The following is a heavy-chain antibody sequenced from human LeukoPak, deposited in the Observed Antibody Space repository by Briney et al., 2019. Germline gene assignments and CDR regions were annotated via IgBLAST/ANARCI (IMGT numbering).Heavy chain of an antibody. CDR2: INPNSGGT. J-gene: IGHJ5*02. CDR3: ARVLPWLVRNWFDP. V-gene: IGHV1-2*02. Sequence: ASVKVSCKASGYTFTGYYMHWVRQAPGQGLEWMGWINPNSGGTNYAQKFQGRVTMTGDTSISTAYMELSRLRSDDTAVYYCARVLPWLVRNWFDPWGQGTLVTVSS. CDR1: GYTFTGYY. D-gene: IGHD6-19*01.